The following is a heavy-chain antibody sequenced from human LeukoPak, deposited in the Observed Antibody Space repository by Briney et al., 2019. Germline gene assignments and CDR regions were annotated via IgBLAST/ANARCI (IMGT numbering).Heavy chain of an antibody. CDR1: GFTFSSYG. V-gene: IGHV3-33*06. Sequence: PGRSLRLSCAASGFTFSSYGMHWVRQAPGKGLEWVAVIWYDGSNKYYADSVKGRFTISRDNSKNTLYLQMNSLRAEDTAVYYCAKSGSYGYSYFDYWGQGTPVTVSS. J-gene: IGHJ4*02. CDR3: AKSGSYGYSYFDY. D-gene: IGHD5-18*01. CDR2: IWYDGSNK.